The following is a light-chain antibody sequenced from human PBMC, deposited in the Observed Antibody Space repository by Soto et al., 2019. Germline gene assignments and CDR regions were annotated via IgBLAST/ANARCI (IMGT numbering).Light chain of an antibody. CDR2: GNS. CDR1: SSNIGAGYD. J-gene: IGLJ7*01. Sequence: QSVLTQPPSVSGAPGQRVTISCTGSSSNIGAGYDGHWYQQLPGTAPKLLIYGNSNRPSGVPDRFSGSKSGTSASLAITGLQAEDEADYSCQAYDSSLSGAVFGGGTQLTVL. CDR3: QAYDSSLSGAV. V-gene: IGLV1-40*01.